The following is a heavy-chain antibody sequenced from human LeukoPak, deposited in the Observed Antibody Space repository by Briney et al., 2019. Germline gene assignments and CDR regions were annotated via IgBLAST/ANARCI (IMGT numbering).Heavy chain of an antibody. CDR3: ARDGDSSGYFADHPFDY. CDR2: ISSSGSTI. Sequence: PGGSLRLSCAASGFTFSSYEMNWVRQAPGKGLEWVSYISSSGSTIYYADSVKGRFTISRDNAKNSLYLQMNSLRAEDTAVYYCARDGDSSGYFADHPFDYWGQGTLVTVSS. V-gene: IGHV3-48*03. J-gene: IGHJ4*02. CDR1: GFTFSSYE. D-gene: IGHD3-22*01.